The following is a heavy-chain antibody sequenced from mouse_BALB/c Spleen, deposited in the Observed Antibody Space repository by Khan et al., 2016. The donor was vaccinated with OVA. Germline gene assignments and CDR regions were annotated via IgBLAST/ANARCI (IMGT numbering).Heavy chain of an antibody. CDR2: IDPFSGGA. CDR1: GYSFTSYY. V-gene: IGHV1S135*01. D-gene: IGHD2-2*01. CDR3: TRHGYVAWFTY. Sequence: EVQLQQSGPELMKPGSSVKISCKASGYSFTSYYIHWVMQSHGKGLEWIGYIDPFSGGATYNQKFKGKATLTVDKSSSTAYIHLSNLTSEDSAVYFCTRHGYVAWFTYWGQGTLVTVSA. J-gene: IGHJ3*01.